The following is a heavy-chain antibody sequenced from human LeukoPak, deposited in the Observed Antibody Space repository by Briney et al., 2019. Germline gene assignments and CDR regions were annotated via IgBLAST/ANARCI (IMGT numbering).Heavy chain of an antibody. CDR3: ARGNHYYDSSGYFY. V-gene: IGHV4-38-2*02. J-gene: IGHJ4*02. Sequence: SETLSLTCTVSGYSISSGYYWGWIRQPPGKGLEWIGSIYYSGSTYYNPSLKSRVTISVDTSKNQFSLKLSSVTAADTAVYYCARGNHYYDSSGYFYWGQGTLVTVSS. CDR2: IYYSGST. CDR1: GYSISSGYY. D-gene: IGHD3-22*01.